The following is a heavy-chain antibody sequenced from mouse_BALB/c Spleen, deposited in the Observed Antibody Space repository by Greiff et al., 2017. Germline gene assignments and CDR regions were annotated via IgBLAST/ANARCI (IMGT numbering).Heavy chain of an antibody. V-gene: IGHV3-2*02. J-gene: IGHJ4*01. CDR2: ISYSGST. CDR1: GYSITSDYA. Sequence: DVKLQESGPGLVKPSQSLSLTCTVTGYSITSDYAWNWIRQFPGNKLEWMGYISYSGSTSYNPSLKSRISITRDTSKNQFFLQLNSVTTEDTATYYCARRGAMDYWGQGTSVTVSS. CDR3: ARRGAMDY.